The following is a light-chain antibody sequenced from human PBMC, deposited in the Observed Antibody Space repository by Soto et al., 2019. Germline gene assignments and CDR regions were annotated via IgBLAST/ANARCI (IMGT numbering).Light chain of an antibody. Sequence: QSVLTQPASVSGSPGQSITISCTGTSSDVGGYNYVSWYHQHPGKAPKLMIYEVSNRPSGVSNRFSGSKSGNTASLTISGLQAEDEADYYCSSYTSSSTVVFGGGTKLTVL. CDR2: EVS. J-gene: IGLJ2*01. CDR1: SSDVGGYNY. CDR3: SSYTSSSTVV. V-gene: IGLV2-14*01.